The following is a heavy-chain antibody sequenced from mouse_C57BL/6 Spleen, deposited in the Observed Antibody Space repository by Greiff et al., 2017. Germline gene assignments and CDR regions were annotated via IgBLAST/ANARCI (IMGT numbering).Heavy chain of an antibody. Sequence: QVQLKQPGTELVKPGASVKLSCKASGYTFTSYWMHWVKQRPGQGLEWIGNINPSNGGTTYNEKFKSKATLTVDKSSSTAYMQLSSLTSEDSAVYYCARHITAVVARAMDYWGQGTSVTVSS. CDR3: ARHITAVVARAMDY. CDR1: GYTFTSYW. CDR2: INPSNGGT. D-gene: IGHD1-1*01. J-gene: IGHJ4*01. V-gene: IGHV1-53*01.